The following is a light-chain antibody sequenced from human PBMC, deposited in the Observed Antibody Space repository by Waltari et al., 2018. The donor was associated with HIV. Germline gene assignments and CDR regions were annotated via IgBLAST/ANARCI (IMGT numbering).Light chain of an antibody. Sequence: EIVMTQSPATVSVSPGERVTLSCRASESVSSNLAWYQQKPGQAPRLLIYGAFIRATGIPDRCSGSGSGTEFTLTISTLQSEDFAVYYCQQYNSWPLIGGGTKVDFK. CDR2: GAF. J-gene: IGKJ4*01. CDR1: ESVSSN. V-gene: IGKV3D-15*03. CDR3: QQYNSWPL.